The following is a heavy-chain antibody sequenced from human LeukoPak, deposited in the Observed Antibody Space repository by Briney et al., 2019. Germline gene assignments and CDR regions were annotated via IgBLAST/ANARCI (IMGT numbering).Heavy chain of an antibody. CDR1: GFTFSSYW. CDR2: INSDGSST. CDR3: ARSVGGNWFDP. J-gene: IGHJ5*02. D-gene: IGHD3-3*01. V-gene: IGHV3-74*01. Sequence: PGGSLRLSCAASGFTFSSYWMHWGRQAPGKGLVWVSRINSDGSSTSYADSVKGRFTISRDNAKNTLYLQMNSLRAEDTAVYYCARSVGGNWFDPWGQGTLVTVSS.